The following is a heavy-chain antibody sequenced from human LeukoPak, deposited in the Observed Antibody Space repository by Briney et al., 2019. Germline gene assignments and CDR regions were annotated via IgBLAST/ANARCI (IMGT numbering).Heavy chain of an antibody. D-gene: IGHD6-13*01. CDR3: ARGQQLFWFDP. CDR2: ISSSSSYI. J-gene: IGHJ5*02. CDR1: GFTFSSYS. V-gene: IGHV3-21*01. Sequence: GGSLRLSCAASGFTFSSYSMNWVRQAPGEGLEWVSSISSSSSYIYYADSVKGRFTISRDNAKNSLYLQMNSLRAEDTAVYYCARGQQLFWFDPWGQGTLVTVSS.